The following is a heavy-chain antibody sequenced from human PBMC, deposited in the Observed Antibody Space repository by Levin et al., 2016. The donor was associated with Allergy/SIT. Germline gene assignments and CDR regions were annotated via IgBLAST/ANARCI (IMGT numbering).Heavy chain of an antibody. D-gene: IGHD3-3*01. J-gene: IGHJ5*02. CDR3: ARGGFSWTKYNWFDP. V-gene: IGHV3-33*05. Sequence: VRQAPGKGLEWVAVISYDGSNKYYADSVKGRFTISRDNSKNSLYLQMNSLRAEDTAVYYCARGGFSWTKYNWFDPWGQGTLVTVSS. CDR2: ISYDGSNK.